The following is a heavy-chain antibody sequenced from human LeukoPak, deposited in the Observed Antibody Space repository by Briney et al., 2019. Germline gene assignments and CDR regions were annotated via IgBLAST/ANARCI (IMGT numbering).Heavy chain of an antibody. J-gene: IGHJ4*02. Sequence: PSENLSLTCTVSGGSISSYNWSGIPRPPGKGLECSGYIYYSGSTNYNPSLKSRVAISVDTSKNQFSLKLSSVTAADTAVYYCARLWFGELTRGGFDYWGQGTLVTVSS. CDR3: ARLWFGELTRGGFDY. V-gene: IGHV4-59*08. CDR2: IYYSGST. CDR1: GGSISSYN. D-gene: IGHD3-10*01.